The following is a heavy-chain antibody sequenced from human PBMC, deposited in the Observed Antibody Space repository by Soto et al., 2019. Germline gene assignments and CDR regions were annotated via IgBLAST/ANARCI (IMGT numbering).Heavy chain of an antibody. J-gene: IGHJ4*02. D-gene: IGHD2-21*02. CDR1: GLSFVSYA. CDR2: ISGSGGST. Sequence: EVPLLQSGGGLVQPGGSLRLSCATSGLSFVSYAMSWVRQAPGKGLEWVSTISGSGGSTYYPDSVKGRFSTSRDNSKTTLHLQMNSLRAEDTAIYYCAKDATVRATDYFDSWGQGILFSVSS. CDR3: AKDATVRATDYFDS. V-gene: IGHV3-23*01.